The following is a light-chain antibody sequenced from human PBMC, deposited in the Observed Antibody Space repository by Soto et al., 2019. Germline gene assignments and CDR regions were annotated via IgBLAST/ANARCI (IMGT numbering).Light chain of an antibody. CDR2: DIS. Sequence: ETVMTQSPATLSVSPGERATLSCRASQSVSSNLAWYQQKPGQPPRLLIYDISTRATGIPTRFSGSGSGTEFTLTISSLQSEDFAVYYCQQYNGWPLTFGGG. CDR1: QSVSSN. CDR3: QQYNGWPLT. J-gene: IGKJ4*01. V-gene: IGKV3D-15*01.